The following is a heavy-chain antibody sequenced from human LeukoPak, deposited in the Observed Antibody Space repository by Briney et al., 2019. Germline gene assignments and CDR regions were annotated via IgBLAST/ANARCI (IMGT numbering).Heavy chain of an antibody. CDR2: ISTSGNSI. Sequence: GGSLRPSCAASGFTFSSYEMNWVRQAPGKGLEWVSYISTSGNSIYYADSVKGRFTISRDNAKNSLFLQMNSLRAEDTAVYYCATSQGSWPDYFDYWGRGTLVTVSS. CDR1: GFTFSSYE. J-gene: IGHJ4*02. CDR3: ATSQGSWPDYFDY. V-gene: IGHV3-48*03. D-gene: IGHD6-13*01.